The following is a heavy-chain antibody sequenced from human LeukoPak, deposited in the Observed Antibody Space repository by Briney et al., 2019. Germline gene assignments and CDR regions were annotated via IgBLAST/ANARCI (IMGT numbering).Heavy chain of an antibody. CDR1: GFTFSNYA. V-gene: IGHV3-21*06. J-gene: IGHJ4*02. Sequence: GGSLRLSCAASGFTFSNYAMNWVRQAPGKGLEWVSSISGSSTDIYYADSVKGRFTISRDNAKNSLYLQINSLRAEDTAIYYCARRGFYDSSGYDYWGQGTLVTVSS. CDR2: ISGSSTDI. D-gene: IGHD3-22*01. CDR3: ARRGFYDSSGYDY.